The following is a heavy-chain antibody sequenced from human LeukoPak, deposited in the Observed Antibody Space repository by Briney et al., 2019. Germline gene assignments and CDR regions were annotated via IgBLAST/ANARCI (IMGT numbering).Heavy chain of an antibody. CDR1: GGSISSYY. Sequence: SETLSLTCTVSGGSISSYYWSWIRQPAGKGLEWIGRIYTSGSTNYNPSLKSRVTLSVDTSRNQFSLKLSSVTAADTAVYYCARGRLVIGFDYWGQGTLVTVSS. J-gene: IGHJ4*02. D-gene: IGHD3-9*01. CDR3: ARGRLVIGFDY. V-gene: IGHV4-4*07. CDR2: IYTSGST.